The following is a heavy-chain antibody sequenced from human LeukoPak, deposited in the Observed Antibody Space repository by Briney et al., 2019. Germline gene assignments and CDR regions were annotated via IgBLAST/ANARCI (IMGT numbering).Heavy chain of an antibody. CDR3: ARDLSYSRSSGGSFDY. D-gene: IGHD6-6*01. V-gene: IGHV3-7*05. J-gene: IGHJ4*02. CDR1: GVTFSNYW. CDR2: IKEDGSEK. Sequence: GGSLRLSCAASGVTFSNYWMTWVRQAPGKGLEWVANIKEDGSEKYYVDSVKGRFTISRDNAENSLYLQMDSLRAEDTAVYYCARDLSYSRSSGGSFDYWGQGTLVTVSS.